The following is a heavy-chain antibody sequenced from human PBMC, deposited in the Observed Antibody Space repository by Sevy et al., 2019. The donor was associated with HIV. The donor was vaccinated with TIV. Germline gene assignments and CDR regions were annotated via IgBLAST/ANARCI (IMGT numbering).Heavy chain of an antibody. J-gene: IGHJ4*02. CDR3: TDENAWGRGYS. CDR2: IYYNGHI. Sequence: SETLSLTCTVSGGSITSVYWNWIRQPPGKELEWIANIYYNGHINYNPSLKSRVTLSLDTSKNQFSLRLSSVTAADTAMYYCTDENAWGRGYSWGQGTLVTVSS. V-gene: IGHV4-59*08. CDR1: GGSITSVY. D-gene: IGHD1-26*01.